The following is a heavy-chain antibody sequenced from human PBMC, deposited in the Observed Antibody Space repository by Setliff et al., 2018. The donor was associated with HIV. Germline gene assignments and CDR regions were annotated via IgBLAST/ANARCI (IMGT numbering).Heavy chain of an antibody. CDR1: GFTFSDYA. CDR2: ISYGGSDK. V-gene: IGHV3-30*04. D-gene: IGHD2-21*02. J-gene: IGHJ4*02. CDR3: ARGGFRGTAPLEY. Sequence: PGGSLRLSCAASGFTFSDYALHWVRQAPGKGLEWLAVISYGGSDKYFADSVRGRFTISRDNSKNAVFLEMNSLRPEDTALYYCARGGFRGTAPLEYWGQGTPVTVSS.